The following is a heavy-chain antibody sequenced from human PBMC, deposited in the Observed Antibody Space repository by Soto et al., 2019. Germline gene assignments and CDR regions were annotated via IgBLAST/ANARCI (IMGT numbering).Heavy chain of an antibody. CDR2: INPSVGTT. Sequence: QVQLVQSGAEVKKPGASVKLSCKASGYTFTDYYIHWVRQAPGQGLEWMGTINPSVGTTSYAQKFPDRVIMTRDTSTSAVYMEVSSLRSEDTAVYYCARDLYSRSWYVRAFDIWGQGTMVIVSS. D-gene: IGHD6-13*01. CDR1: GYTFTDYY. V-gene: IGHV1-46*03. J-gene: IGHJ3*02. CDR3: ARDLYSRSWYVRAFDI.